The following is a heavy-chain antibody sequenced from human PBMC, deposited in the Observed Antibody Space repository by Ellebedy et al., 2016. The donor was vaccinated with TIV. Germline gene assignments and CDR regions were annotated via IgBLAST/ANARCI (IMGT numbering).Heavy chain of an antibody. CDR1: GGSISSYY. CDR3: ARHYQLGWFDP. J-gene: IGHJ5*02. Sequence: SETLSLTCTVSGGSISSYYWSWIRQPPGKGLEWIGYIYYSGSTNYNPSLKSRVTISVDTSKNQFSLKLSSVTAADTAVYYCARHYQLGWFDPWGQGTLVTVSS. D-gene: IGHD2-2*01. V-gene: IGHV4-59*08. CDR2: IYYSGST.